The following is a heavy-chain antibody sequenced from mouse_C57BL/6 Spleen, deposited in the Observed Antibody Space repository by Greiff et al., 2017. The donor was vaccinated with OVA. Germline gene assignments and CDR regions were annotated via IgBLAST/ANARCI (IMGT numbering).Heavy chain of an antibody. CDR2: IYPGSGST. Sequence: QVQLQQSGAELVKPGASVKMSCKASGYTFTSYWITWVKQRPGHGLEWIGDIYPGSGSTNYNEKFKSKATLTVDTSSSTAYMQLSSLTSEDSAVYYCARWGTTVVATDAMDYWGQGTSVTVSS. D-gene: IGHD1-1*01. V-gene: IGHV1-55*01. CDR3: ARWGTTVVATDAMDY. J-gene: IGHJ4*01. CDR1: GYTFTSYW.